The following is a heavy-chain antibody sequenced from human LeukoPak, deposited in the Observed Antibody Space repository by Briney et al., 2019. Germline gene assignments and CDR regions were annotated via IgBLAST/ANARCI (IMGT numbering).Heavy chain of an antibody. CDR1: GFTFGDYA. CDR2: IRSKAYGGTT. Sequence: PGRSLRLSCTASGFTFGDYAMSWVRQAPGKGLEGVGFIRSKAYGGTTEYAASVKGRFTISRDDSKSIAYLQMNSLKTEDTAVYYYTRAPAGIQLWLPWFDPWGQGTLVTVSS. CDR3: TRAPAGIQLWLPWFDP. V-gene: IGHV3-49*04. J-gene: IGHJ5*02. D-gene: IGHD5-18*01.